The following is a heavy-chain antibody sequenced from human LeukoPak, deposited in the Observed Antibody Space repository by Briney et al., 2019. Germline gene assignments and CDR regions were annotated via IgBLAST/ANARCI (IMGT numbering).Heavy chain of an antibody. J-gene: IGHJ4*02. CDR1: GFTFSSYW. V-gene: IGHV3-7*01. CDR2: IKQDGSEK. Sequence: GGSLRLSCAASGFTFSSYWMSWVRQAPGKGLGWVANIKQDGSEKYYVDSVKGRFTISRDNAKNSLYLQMNSLRAEDTAVYYCARARRDSYGPLWYWGQGTLVTVSS. CDR3: ARARRDSYGPLWY. D-gene: IGHD5-18*01.